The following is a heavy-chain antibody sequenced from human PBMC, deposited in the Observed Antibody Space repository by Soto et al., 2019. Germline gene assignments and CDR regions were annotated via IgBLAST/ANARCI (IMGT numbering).Heavy chain of an antibody. Sequence: ASETLSLTCAVSGGSISSGGYSWSWIRQPPGKGLEWIGYIYHSGSTYYNPSLKSRVTISVDRSKNQFSLKLSSVTAADTAVYYCARVGSGGYYSRLGTWFVPWGQETLHTVSS. J-gene: IGHJ5*02. CDR2: IYHSGST. D-gene: IGHD3-22*01. CDR1: GGSISSGGYS. V-gene: IGHV4-30-2*01. CDR3: ARVGSGGYYSRLGTWFVP.